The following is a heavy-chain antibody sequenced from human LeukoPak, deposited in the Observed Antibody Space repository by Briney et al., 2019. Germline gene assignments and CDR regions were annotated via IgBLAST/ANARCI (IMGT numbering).Heavy chain of an antibody. J-gene: IGHJ4*02. Sequence: PGGSLRLSCAASGFTFSSYAMHWVRQAPGKGLEWVAIISYDGSDNFYVDSVKGRFTISRDNSKNTLFLQMNSLRAEDTAVYYCARGQLYFDYWGQGTLVSVSS. CDR2: ISYDGSDN. D-gene: IGHD1-1*01. CDR3: ARGQLYFDY. CDR1: GFTFSSYA. V-gene: IGHV3-30*04.